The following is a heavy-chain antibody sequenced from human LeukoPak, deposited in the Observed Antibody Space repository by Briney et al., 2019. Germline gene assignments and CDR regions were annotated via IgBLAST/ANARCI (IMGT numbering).Heavy chain of an antibody. J-gene: IGHJ6*04. CDR1: GGSFSGYY. D-gene: IGHD1-26*01. CDR2: INHSGST. CDR3: ARGHSGSAPSTTGGMDV. Sequence: SETLSLTCAVYGGSFSGYYWSWIRQPPGKGLEWIGEINHSGSTNYNPSLKSRVTISVDTSKNQFSLKLSSVTPADTAVYYCARGHSGSAPSTTGGMDVWGKGTTVTVSS. V-gene: IGHV4-34*01.